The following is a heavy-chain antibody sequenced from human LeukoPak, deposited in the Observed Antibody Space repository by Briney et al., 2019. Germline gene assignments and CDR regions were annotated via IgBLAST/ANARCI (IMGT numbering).Heavy chain of an antibody. V-gene: IGHV3-33*08. CDR1: GFTFSTYS. D-gene: IGHD2-8*01. Sequence: GGSLRLSCAASGFTFSTYSMHWARQVPGKGLEWVAVIWYDGSNEDYADSVKGRFTISRDNSKNTLYLQMNSLRAEDTAVYYCAREMAVWGQGALVTVSS. J-gene: IGHJ4*02. CDR3: AREMAV. CDR2: IWYDGSNE.